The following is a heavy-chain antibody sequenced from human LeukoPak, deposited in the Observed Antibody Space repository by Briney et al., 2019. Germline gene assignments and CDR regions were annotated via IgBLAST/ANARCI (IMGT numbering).Heavy chain of an antibody. D-gene: IGHD2-15*01. CDR3: ARGFCSGGTCFDY. CDR2: IYSGAGT. J-gene: IGHJ4*02. V-gene: IGHV3-53*01. CDR1: GFTVSSNY. Sequence: QPGGSLRLSCAASGFTVSSNYMSWVRQAPGKRLEWVSFIYSGAGTDYADSVKGRFTISTDNSKNTMYLQMNSLRAEDTAVYYCARGFCSGGTCFDYWGQGTLVTISS.